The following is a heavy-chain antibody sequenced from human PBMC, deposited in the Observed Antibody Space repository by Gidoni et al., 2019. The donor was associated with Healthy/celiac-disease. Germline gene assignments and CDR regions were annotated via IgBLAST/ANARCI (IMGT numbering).Heavy chain of an antibody. V-gene: IGHV3-7*03. CDR1: GFTFSIYW. CDR3: ARVGCSGGSCLDY. J-gene: IGHJ4*02. CDR2: IKQDGSEK. D-gene: IGHD2-15*01. Sequence: EVQLVESGGGLVQPGGSLRLSCAASGFTFSIYWMSWVRQAQGKGLEWVANIKQDGSEKYYVDSVKGRFTISRDNAKNSLYLQMNSLRAEDTAVYYCARVGCSGGSCLDYWGQGTLVTVSS.